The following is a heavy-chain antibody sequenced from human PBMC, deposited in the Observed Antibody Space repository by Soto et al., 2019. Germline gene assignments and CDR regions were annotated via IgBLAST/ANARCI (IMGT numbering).Heavy chain of an antibody. J-gene: IGHJ4*02. CDR3: ALLGIIAVAGNNDY. CDR2: INPSGGST. D-gene: IGHD6-19*01. Sequence: ASVQVSCKASGYTFTSYYMHWVRQAPGQGLEWIGIINPSGGSTSYAQKFQGRVTMTRDTSTSTVYTELSSLTSEDTAVYYCALLGIIAVAGNNDYWGQGTLVTVSS. CDR1: GYTFTSYY. V-gene: IGHV1-46*01.